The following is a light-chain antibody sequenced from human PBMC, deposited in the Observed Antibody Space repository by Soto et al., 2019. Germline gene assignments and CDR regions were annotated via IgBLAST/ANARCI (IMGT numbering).Light chain of an antibody. V-gene: IGLV2-23*01. CDR2: EDS. Sequence: QSALTQPGSVSGSPGQAITISCTGTSSDVGSYNLVSWYQQHPGKAPKLIIYEDSKRPSGVSNRFSGSKSGNTASLTISGLQAEDEADYYCCSYAGSGTYVFGTGTKVTVL. CDR1: SSDVGSYNL. CDR3: CSYAGSGTYV. J-gene: IGLJ1*01.